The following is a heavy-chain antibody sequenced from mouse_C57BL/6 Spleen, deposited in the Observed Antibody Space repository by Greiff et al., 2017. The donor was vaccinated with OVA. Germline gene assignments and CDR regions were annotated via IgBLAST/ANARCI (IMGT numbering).Heavy chain of an antibody. D-gene: IGHD2-1*01. V-gene: IGHV1-26*01. CDR1: GYTFTDYY. J-gene: IGHJ4*01. CDR2: INPNNGGT. Sequence: EVQLQQSGPELVKPGASVKISCKASGYTFTDYYMNWVKQSHGKSLEWIGDINPNNGGTSYNQKFKGKATLTVDKSSSTAYMELRSLTSEDSAVYDCARRRDYGNYDAMDYWGQGTSVTVSS. CDR3: ARRRDYGNYDAMDY.